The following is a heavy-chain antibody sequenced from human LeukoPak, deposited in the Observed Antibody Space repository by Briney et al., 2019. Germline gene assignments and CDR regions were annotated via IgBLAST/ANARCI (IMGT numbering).Heavy chain of an antibody. J-gene: IGHJ4*02. CDR1: GYTLTNYA. CDR3: ARDSNPSSSHYYFDY. CDR2: INTNTGNP. Sequence: ASVKVSCKASGYTLTNYAMNWVRQAPGQGLEWMGWINTNTGNPTYAQGFTGRFVFSLDTSVSTAYLQISSLKAEDTAVYYCARDSNPSSSHYYFDYWGQGTLVTVSS. V-gene: IGHV7-4-1*02. D-gene: IGHD6-13*01.